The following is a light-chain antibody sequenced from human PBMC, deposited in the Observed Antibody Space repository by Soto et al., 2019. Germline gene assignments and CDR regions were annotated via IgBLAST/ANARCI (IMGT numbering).Light chain of an antibody. CDR3: GSRL. CDR2: EVT. J-gene: IGLJ2*01. CDR1: STDHATYNL. V-gene: IGLV2-23*02. Sequence: QSVLTQPASLSGSPGQAITIYCTVTSTDHATYNLVAWYQQHPGKAPQLLIYEVTKRPSGVPIRFSGSQSGNTASLTISGLQAEDEADYYCGSRLFGGGTKVTVL.